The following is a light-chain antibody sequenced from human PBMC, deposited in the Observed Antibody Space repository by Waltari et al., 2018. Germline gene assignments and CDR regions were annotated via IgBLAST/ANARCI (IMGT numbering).Light chain of an antibody. CDR1: SRDVGGYHY. V-gene: IGLV2-14*01. J-gene: IGLJ3*02. Sequence: QSALTQPASVSGSPGQSITISCTGTSRDVGGYHYFSWFQQHPGKAPKLMIYEVGNRPSGVSNRFSGSKSGNTASLTISGLQAEDEADYHCTSYTSSSTWVFGGGTKVTVL. CDR2: EVG. CDR3: TSYTSSSTWV.